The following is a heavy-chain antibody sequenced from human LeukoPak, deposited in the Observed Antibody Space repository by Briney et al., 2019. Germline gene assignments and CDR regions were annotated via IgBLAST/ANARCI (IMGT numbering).Heavy chain of an antibody. D-gene: IGHD3-22*01. J-gene: IGHJ3*02. CDR3: ARLSMIDTFDI. CDR2: IYPGDSDT. V-gene: IGHV5-51*01. CDR1: GYSFTSYW. Sequence: GESLKISCKGSGYSFTSYWIGWVRQMPGKGLEWMAIIYPGDSDTKYSPSFQDQVTISADKSINTAYLHWRSLKASDTAMYYCARLSMIDTFDIWGLGTVVTVST.